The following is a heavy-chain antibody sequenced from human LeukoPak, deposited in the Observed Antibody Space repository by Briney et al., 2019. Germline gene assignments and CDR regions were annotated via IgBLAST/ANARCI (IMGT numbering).Heavy chain of an antibody. CDR3: TTFDYDFWSGKQGFDY. Sequence: GGSLRLSCAASGFTFSSYWMHWVRQAPGKGLEWVGRIKSKTDGGTTDYAAPVKGRFTISRDDSKNTLYLQMNSLKTEDTAVYYCTTFDYDFWSGKQGFDYWGQGTLVTVSS. J-gene: IGHJ4*02. D-gene: IGHD3-3*01. V-gene: IGHV3-15*07. CDR2: IKSKTDGGTT. CDR1: GFTFSSYW.